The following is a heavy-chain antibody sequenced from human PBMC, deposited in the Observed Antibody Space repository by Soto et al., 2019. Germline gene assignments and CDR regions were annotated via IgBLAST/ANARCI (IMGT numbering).Heavy chain of an antibody. CDR3: ARDLRSQMVRGFSRFFDP. V-gene: IGHV3-33*01. D-gene: IGHD3-10*01. Sequence: QVQLVESGGAVVQPGRSLRLSCAVSGFTFSSYGMHWVRQAPGKGLEWVAAIWLDGSKATYADSVMGRFTVSRDNSKNTLSLEMNSLRVEDTGLYYCARDLRSQMVRGFSRFFDPWGQGTLVTVSS. CDR1: GFTFSSYG. CDR2: IWLDGSKA. J-gene: IGHJ5*02.